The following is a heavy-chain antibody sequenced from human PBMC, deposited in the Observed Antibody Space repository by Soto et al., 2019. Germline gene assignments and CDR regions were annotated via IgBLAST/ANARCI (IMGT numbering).Heavy chain of an antibody. D-gene: IGHD6-13*01. Sequence: SETLSLTCTFSGGSISSYYWSWIRQPPGKGLEWIGYIYYSGSTNYNPSLKSRVTISVDTSKNQFSLKLSSVTAVDTAVYYCARIAAAGVYYYYYGMDVWGQGATVTVSS. CDR1: GGSISSYY. CDR2: IYYSGST. J-gene: IGHJ6*02. V-gene: IGHV4-59*01. CDR3: ARIAAAGVYYYYYGMDV.